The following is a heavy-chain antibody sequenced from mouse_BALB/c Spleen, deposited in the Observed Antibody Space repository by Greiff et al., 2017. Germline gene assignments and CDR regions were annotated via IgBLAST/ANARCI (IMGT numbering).Heavy chain of an antibody. CDR3: ARGTYYGNYYYAMDY. CDR2: ISSGGSYT. D-gene: IGHD2-10*01. J-gene: IGHJ4*01. Sequence: DVMLVESGGGLVKPGGSLKLSCAASGFTFSSYPMSWVRQTPEKRLEWVATISSGGSYTYYPDSVKGRFTISRDNAKNTLYLQMSSLRSEDTAMYYCARGTYYGNYYYAMDYWGQGTSVTVSS. CDR1: GFTFSSYP. V-gene: IGHV5-9-1*01.